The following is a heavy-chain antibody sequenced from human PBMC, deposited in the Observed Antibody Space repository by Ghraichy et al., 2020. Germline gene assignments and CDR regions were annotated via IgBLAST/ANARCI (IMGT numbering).Heavy chain of an antibody. D-gene: IGHD2-21*01. CDR2: IWYDGSNK. CDR1: GFTFSSYG. CDR3: AREEGRIRHDYYYGMDV. J-gene: IGHJ6*02. Sequence: GGSLRLSCAASGFTFSSYGMHWVRQAPGKGLEWVAVIWYDGSNKYYADSVKGRFTISRDNSKNTLYLQMNSLRAEDTAVYYCAREEGRIRHDYYYGMDVWGQGTTVTVSS. V-gene: IGHV3-33*01.